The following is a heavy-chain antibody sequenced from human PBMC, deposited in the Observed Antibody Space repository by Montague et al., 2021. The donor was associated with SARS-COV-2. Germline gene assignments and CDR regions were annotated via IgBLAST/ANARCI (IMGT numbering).Heavy chain of an antibody. CDR3: AKRNGYNPRNWSFDY. CDR1: GFTFSIFA. V-gene: IGHV3-23*03. CDR2: LYKDDRTT. D-gene: IGHD5-24*01. J-gene: IGHJ4*02. Sequence: SLRLSCAASGFTFSIFAMSWARQAPGKGLEWISVLYKDDRTTDYAGFVKGRFTISRDNSKNTLYLQMDSLRVEDTAVYYCAKRNGYNPRNWSFDYWGRGTLVTVSS.